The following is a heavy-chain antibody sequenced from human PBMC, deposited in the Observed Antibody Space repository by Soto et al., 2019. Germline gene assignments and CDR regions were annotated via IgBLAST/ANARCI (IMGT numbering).Heavy chain of an antibody. CDR3: TSPLYRYGRTGDADYGMDV. Sequence: PGGSLRLSCTASGFTFGDYAMSWVRQAPGKGLEWVGFIRSKAYGGTTEYAASVKGRFTISRDDSKSIAYLQMNSLKTEDTAVYYCTSPLYRYGRTGDADYGMDVWGQGTTVTVSS. V-gene: IGHV3-49*04. CDR2: IRSKAYGGTT. J-gene: IGHJ6*02. D-gene: IGHD7-27*01. CDR1: GFTFGDYA.